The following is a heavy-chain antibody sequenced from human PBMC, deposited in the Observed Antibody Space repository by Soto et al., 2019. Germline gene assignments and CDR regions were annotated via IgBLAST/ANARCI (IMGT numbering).Heavy chain of an antibody. D-gene: IGHD2-2*01. J-gene: IGHJ6*02. CDR2: IYPGNSDT. CDR1: GYSFSTYW. V-gene: IGHV5-51*01. Sequence: PGESLKISCQGSGYSFSTYWIGWVRQMPGKGLEWMGIIYPGNSDTRYSPSFQGQVTISADKSISTAYLQWSSLKASDTAMYYCASHRDGGQLLQYFHYGMDVWGQGTTVTVSS. CDR3: ASHRDGGQLLQYFHYGMDV.